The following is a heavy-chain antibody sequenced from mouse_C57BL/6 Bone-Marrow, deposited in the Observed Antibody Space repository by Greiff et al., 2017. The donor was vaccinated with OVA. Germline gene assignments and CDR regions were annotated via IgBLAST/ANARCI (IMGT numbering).Heavy chain of an antibody. J-gene: IGHJ2*01. CDR2: ISDGGSYT. D-gene: IGHD1-1*01. V-gene: IGHV5-4*03. CDR1: GFTFSSYA. Sequence: EVKLMESGGGLVKPGGSLKLSCAASGFTFSSYAMSWVRQTPEKRLEWVATISDGGSYTYYPDNVKGRFTISRDNAKNNLYLQMSHLKSEDTAMYYCASHIYYYDYFDYWGQGTTLTVSS. CDR3: ASHIYYYDYFDY.